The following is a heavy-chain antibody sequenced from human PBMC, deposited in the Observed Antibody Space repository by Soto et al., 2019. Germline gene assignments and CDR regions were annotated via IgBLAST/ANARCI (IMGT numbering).Heavy chain of an antibody. CDR2: IYYSGST. CDR3: ARSWGYSSGWYVFDY. J-gene: IGHJ4*02. CDR1: GGSISSYY. Sequence: PSETLSLTCTVSGGSISSYYWSWIRQPPGKGLEWIGYIYYSGSTNYNPSLKSRVTISVDTSKNQFSLKLSSVTAADTAVYYCARSWGYSSGWYVFDYWGQGTLVIVSS. V-gene: IGHV4-59*01. D-gene: IGHD6-19*01.